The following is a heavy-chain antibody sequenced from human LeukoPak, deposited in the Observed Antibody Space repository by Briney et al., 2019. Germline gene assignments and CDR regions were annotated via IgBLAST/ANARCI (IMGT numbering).Heavy chain of an antibody. Sequence: GGSLRLSCAASGFTFSSYGMHWVRQAPGKGLEWVAVISYDGSNKYYADSVKGRFTISRDNSKNTLYLQMNSLRAEDTAVYYCVPSSSVFGTAIDYWGQGTLVTVSS. CDR3: VPSSSVFGTAIDY. V-gene: IGHV3-30*03. J-gene: IGHJ4*02. D-gene: IGHD6-6*01. CDR2: ISYDGSNK. CDR1: GFTFSSYG.